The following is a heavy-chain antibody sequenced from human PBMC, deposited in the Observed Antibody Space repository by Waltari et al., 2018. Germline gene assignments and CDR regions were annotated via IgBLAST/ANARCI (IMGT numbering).Heavy chain of an antibody. D-gene: IGHD3-10*01. CDR2: INPNSGGT. V-gene: IGHV1-2*02. CDR3: AFRGFGELLRWFDY. Sequence: QVQLVQSGAEVKKPGASVKVSCKASGYTFTGSYMHWVRQAPGQVREWMGWINPNSGGTNDAQKFQGRVTVTRDTSISTAYMELSRLRSDDTAVYYCAFRGFGELLRWFDYWGQGTLVTVSS. CDR1: GYTFTGSY. J-gene: IGHJ5*01.